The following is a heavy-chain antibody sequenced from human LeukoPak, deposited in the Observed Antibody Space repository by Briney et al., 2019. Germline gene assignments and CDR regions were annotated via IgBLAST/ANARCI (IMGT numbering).Heavy chain of an antibody. Sequence: PSETLSLTCTVSGGSISSYYWSWIRQPPGKGLEWIGYIYYSGSTNYSPSLKSRVTISVDTSKNQFSLKLSSVTAADTAVYYCARAHQYYDFWSGSNTHYFDYWGQGTLVTVSS. CDR3: ARAHQYYDFWSGSNTHYFDY. J-gene: IGHJ4*02. V-gene: IGHV4-59*12. CDR2: IYYSGST. CDR1: GGSISSYY. D-gene: IGHD3-3*01.